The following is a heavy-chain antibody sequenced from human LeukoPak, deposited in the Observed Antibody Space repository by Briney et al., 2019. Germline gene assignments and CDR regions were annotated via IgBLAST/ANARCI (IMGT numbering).Heavy chain of an antibody. CDR2: IYYSGST. D-gene: IGHD2-21*01. CDR1: GGSISSYY. CDR3: ARTGYCGGNSYHLNPIVT. V-gene: IGHV4-59*01. Sequence: SETLSLTCTVSGGSISSYYWSWLRQPPGKGLEWIGYIYYSGSTNYNPSLKSRVTISVDTSKNQLSLNLSSVTAADTAVYYCARTGYCGGNSYHLNPIVTWGQETLVT. J-gene: IGHJ5*02.